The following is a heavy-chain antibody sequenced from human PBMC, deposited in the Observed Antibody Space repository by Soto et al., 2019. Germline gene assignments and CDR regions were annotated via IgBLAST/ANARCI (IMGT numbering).Heavy chain of an antibody. CDR3: AKDKGQALMVYAGYNWFDP. Sequence: EVQLLESGGGLVQPGGSLRLSCAASGFTFSSYAMSWVRQAPGKGLEWVSAISGSGGSTYYADSVKGRFTISRDNSKNTLYLQMNILRAEDTAVYYCAKDKGQALMVYAGYNWFDPWGQGTLVTVSS. J-gene: IGHJ5*02. CDR2: ISGSGGST. V-gene: IGHV3-23*01. D-gene: IGHD2-8*01. CDR1: GFTFSSYA.